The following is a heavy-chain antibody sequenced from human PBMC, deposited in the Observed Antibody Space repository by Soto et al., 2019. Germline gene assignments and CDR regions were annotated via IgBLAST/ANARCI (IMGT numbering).Heavy chain of an antibody. Sequence: EVQLVESGGGLVKPGGSLRLSCAASGFTFSSYSMNWVRQAPGKGLEWVSSISSSSSYIYYADSVKGRFTISRDNAKNSLYLQMNSLRAEDTAVYYCARDIPYYDFWSGYSPRSLYYYGMDVWGQGTTVTVSS. CDR3: ARDIPYYDFWSGYSPRSLYYYGMDV. V-gene: IGHV3-21*01. CDR1: GFTFSSYS. J-gene: IGHJ6*02. D-gene: IGHD3-3*01. CDR2: ISSSSSYI.